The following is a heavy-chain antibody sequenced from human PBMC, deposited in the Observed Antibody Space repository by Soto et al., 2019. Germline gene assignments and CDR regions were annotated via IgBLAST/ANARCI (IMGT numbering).Heavy chain of an antibody. Sequence: QVQLVQSGAEVKKPGSSVKVSCKASGGTFSQFAVSWVRQAPGQGLEWMGGIIPLFGIAKYAPKFEDRVTIIADDSTITASMDLSGLRSEDTAVYYCAASGRDVLGYDYKDTEGLDIWGQGTLVTV. V-gene: IGHV1-69*12. CDR3: AASGRDVLGYDYKDTEGLDI. D-gene: IGHD3-10*01. CDR2: IIPLFGIA. CDR1: GGTFSQFA. J-gene: IGHJ3*02.